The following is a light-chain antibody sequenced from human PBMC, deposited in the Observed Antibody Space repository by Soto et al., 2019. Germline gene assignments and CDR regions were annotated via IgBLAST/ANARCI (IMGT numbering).Light chain of an antibody. CDR1: RDISNS. CDR2: KAT. CDR3: QRYNDYQYI. Sequence: DIQMTQSPSSVSASVGDRLTITCRASRDISNSLAWYQQTPGKAPKLLIYKATNLQSGVPSRFSGSGSGTEFSLTISSLQPDDFATYYCQRYNDYQYIFGQGTKLEIK. V-gene: IGKV1-5*03. J-gene: IGKJ2*01.